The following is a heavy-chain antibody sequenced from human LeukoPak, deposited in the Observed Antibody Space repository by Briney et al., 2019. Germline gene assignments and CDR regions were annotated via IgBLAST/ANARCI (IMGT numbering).Heavy chain of an antibody. Sequence: SGTLSLTCAVSGGSISSSNWWSWVRQPPGKGLEWIGEIYHSGSTNYNPSLKSRVTISVDKSKNQFSLKLSSVTAADTAVYFCAGDHIAVGPAAKKDALDFWGQGTAVTVSS. CDR2: IYHSGST. CDR1: GGSISSSNW. CDR3: AGDHIAVGPAAKKDALDF. V-gene: IGHV4-4*02. J-gene: IGHJ3*01. D-gene: IGHD2-2*01.